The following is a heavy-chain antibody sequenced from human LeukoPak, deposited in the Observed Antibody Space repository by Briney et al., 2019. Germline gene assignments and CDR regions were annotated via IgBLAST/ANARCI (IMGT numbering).Heavy chain of an antibody. CDR3: ARSALGGVVTIYDY. Sequence: SETLSLTCTVSGGSISSYYWSRIRQPPGKGLEWIGYIYYSRSTNYNPSLKSRVTISVDTSKNQFSLKLSSVTAADTAVYYCARSALGGVVTIYDYWGQGTLVTVSS. J-gene: IGHJ4*02. CDR2: IYYSRST. V-gene: IGHV4-59*01. CDR1: GGSISSYY. D-gene: IGHD4-23*01.